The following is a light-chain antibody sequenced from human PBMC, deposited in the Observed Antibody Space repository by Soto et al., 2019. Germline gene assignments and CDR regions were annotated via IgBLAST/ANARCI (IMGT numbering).Light chain of an antibody. CDR2: GTS. J-gene: IGKJ1*01. V-gene: IGKV3-20*01. CDR3: QQYGSWT. CDR1: QTISSNY. Sequence: DIVLTQSPGTLSVSPGERATLSCRASQTISSNYLAWYQQKPGQPPSLLIYGTSSRATGIPDRFRGSGSGTDFTLTISRLEPEDSAIYYCQQYGSWTFGQGTKVEIK.